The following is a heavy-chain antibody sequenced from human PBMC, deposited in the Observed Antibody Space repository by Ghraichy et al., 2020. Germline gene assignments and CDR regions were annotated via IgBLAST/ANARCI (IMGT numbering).Heavy chain of an antibody. CDR2: ISYDGSNK. D-gene: IGHD3-3*01. Sequence: GSLRLSCAASGFTFSSYAMHWVRQAPGKGLEWVAVISYDGSNKYYADSVKGRFTISRDNSKNTLYLQMNSLRAEDTAVYYCARDATITIFGVDPYPRGMDVWGQGTTVTVSS. CDR1: GFTFSSYA. J-gene: IGHJ6*02. V-gene: IGHV3-30-3*01. CDR3: ARDATITIFGVDPYPRGMDV.